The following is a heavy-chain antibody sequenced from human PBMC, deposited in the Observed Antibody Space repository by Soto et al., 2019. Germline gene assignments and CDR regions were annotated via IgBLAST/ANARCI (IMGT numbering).Heavy chain of an antibody. CDR1: GGSISSGGYY. J-gene: IGHJ6*02. D-gene: IGHD1-1*01. V-gene: IGHV4-31*03. Sequence: QVQLQESGPGLVKPSQTLSLTCTVSGGSISSGGYYWSWIRQHPGKGLEWIGYIYYSGSTYYNPSLQSRVXXSXDXXKNQSSLKLSSVTAADTAVYYCATLQRSGYYGMDVWGQGTTVTVSS. CDR3: ATLQRSGYYGMDV. CDR2: IYYSGST.